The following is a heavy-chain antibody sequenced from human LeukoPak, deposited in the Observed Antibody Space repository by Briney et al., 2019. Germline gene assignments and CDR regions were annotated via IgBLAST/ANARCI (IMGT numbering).Heavy chain of an antibody. CDR2: IYSGGST. J-gene: IGHJ4*02. CDR3: ARLQYCSGGSCYSEGFDY. CDR1: GFTVSSNY. Sequence: PGRSLRLSCAASGFTVSSNYMSWVRQAPGKGLEWVSVIYSGGSTYYADSVKGRFTISRHNSKNTLYLQMNSLRAEDTAVYYCARLQYCSGGSCYSEGFDYWGQGTLVTVSS. V-gene: IGHV3-53*04. D-gene: IGHD2-15*01.